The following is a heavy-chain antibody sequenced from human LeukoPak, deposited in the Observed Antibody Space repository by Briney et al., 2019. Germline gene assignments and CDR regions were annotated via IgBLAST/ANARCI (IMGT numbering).Heavy chain of an antibody. CDR3: ARENAGTHHDSTAAFHS. V-gene: IGHV4-59*01. D-gene: IGHD3-22*01. CDR1: GFPFSSYW. Sequence: GSLRLSCVASGFPFSSYWMTWVRQPPGKGLEWIGYGHHSGSSNYSPSLRNRASISVDASKNQFSLTLSSVTAADTAVYYCARENAGTHHDSTAAFHSWGRGTLVIVSS. CDR2: GHHSGSS. J-gene: IGHJ4*02.